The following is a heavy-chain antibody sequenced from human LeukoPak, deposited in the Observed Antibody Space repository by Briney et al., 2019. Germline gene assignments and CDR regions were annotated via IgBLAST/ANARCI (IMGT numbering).Heavy chain of an antibody. V-gene: IGHV3-30*18. D-gene: IGHD6-13*01. CDR1: GFTFSGYG. CDR3: AKGGSGSSWYLDY. CDR2: ISYDGSNK. Sequence: GGSLRLSCAASGFTFSGYGMHWVRQAPGKGLDWVAVISYDGSNKYYADSVKGRFTISRDNSKNTLYLQMNSLRAEDTAVYYCAKGGSGSSWYLDYWGQGTLVTVSS. J-gene: IGHJ4*02.